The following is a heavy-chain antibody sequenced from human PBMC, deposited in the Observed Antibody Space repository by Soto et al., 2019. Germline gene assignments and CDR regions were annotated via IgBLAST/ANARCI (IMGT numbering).Heavy chain of an antibody. CDR1: GFTVGNNY. V-gene: IGHV3-53*01. Sequence: EVQLVESGGGLIQPGGPLKLSCAASGFTVGNNYMSWVRQAPGKGLEWVSLIYSTGTTKYADSVKGRFTVSRDNAKNTLYLQMNRLRAEDTSVYHCAKDGRGSGSHYNSFGYWGQGTLVTVSS. J-gene: IGHJ4*02. D-gene: IGHD3-10*01. CDR3: AKDGRGSGSHYNSFGY. CDR2: IYSTGTT.